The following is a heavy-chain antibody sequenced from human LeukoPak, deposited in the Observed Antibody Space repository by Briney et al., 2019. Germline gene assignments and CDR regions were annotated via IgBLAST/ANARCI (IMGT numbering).Heavy chain of an antibody. CDR3: ARDTDSSSWYDY. Sequence: PGGSLRLSCAASGFTFSSYAMSWVRQAPGKGLEWVSAISGSGGSTYYADSVKGRFTISRDNSKNTLYLQMNSLRAEDTAVYYCARDTDSSSWYDYWGQGTLVTVSS. CDR2: ISGSGGST. J-gene: IGHJ4*02. CDR1: GFTFSSYA. V-gene: IGHV3-23*01. D-gene: IGHD6-13*01.